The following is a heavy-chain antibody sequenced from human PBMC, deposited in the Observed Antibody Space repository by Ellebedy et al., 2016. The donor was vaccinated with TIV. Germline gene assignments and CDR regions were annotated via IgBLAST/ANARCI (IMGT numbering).Heavy chain of an antibody. V-gene: IGHV5-51*01. J-gene: IGHJ4*02. Sequence: GESLKISCKGSGYSFTSYWIGWVRQMPGKGLEWMGIIYPGDSDTRYSPSFQGQVTISVGKSISTAYLQWSSLKASDTAMYYCARGINYGSGTSRSYYFNYWGQGTLVTVSS. D-gene: IGHD3-10*01. CDR3: ARGINYGSGTSRSYYFNY. CDR1: GYSFTSYW. CDR2: IYPGDSDT.